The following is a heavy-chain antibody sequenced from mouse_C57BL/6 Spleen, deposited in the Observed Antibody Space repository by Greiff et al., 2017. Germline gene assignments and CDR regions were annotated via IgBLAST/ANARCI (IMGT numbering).Heavy chain of an antibody. J-gene: IGHJ2*01. CDR3: ARYDGSSPNFDY. Sequence: VQLQQSGAELARPGASVKLSCKASGYTFTSYGISWVKQRTGQGLEWIGEIYPRSGNTYYNEKFKGKATLTADKSSSTAYMGLRSLTSEDSAVYFCARYDGSSPNFDYWGQGTTLTVSS. CDR1: GYTFTSYG. CDR2: IYPRSGNT. D-gene: IGHD1-1*01. V-gene: IGHV1-81*01.